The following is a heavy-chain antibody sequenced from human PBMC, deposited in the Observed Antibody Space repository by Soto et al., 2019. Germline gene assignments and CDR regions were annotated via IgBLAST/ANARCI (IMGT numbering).Heavy chain of an antibody. D-gene: IGHD6-13*01. V-gene: IGHV1-8*01. J-gene: IGHJ5*02. CDR2: MKPSTGDS. CDR1: GYTFVTND. Sequence: ASVKVSCKASGYTFVTNDINWVRQASGQSLEWMGWMKPSTGDSGSDPDFQGRITMTRDTATSTAYMELSSLKFEDTAVYYCARGGPAAGFDLWGQGSLVTVSS. CDR3: ARGGPAAGFDL.